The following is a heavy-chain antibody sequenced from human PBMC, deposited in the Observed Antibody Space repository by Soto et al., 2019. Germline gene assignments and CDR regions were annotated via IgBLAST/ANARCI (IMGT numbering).Heavy chain of an antibody. CDR1: GYNFTNYD. Sequence: ASVKVSCKASGYNFTNYDIGWVRQASGQGLEWMGWMNPNNGDTGFAQNFQGRVTMTRDTSINTAYMELSSLRSEDTAVYYCARVPRESTTRDNWGLGTLVTVS. J-gene: IGHJ4*02. CDR3: ARVPRESTTRDN. CDR2: MNPNNGDT. V-gene: IGHV1-8*01. D-gene: IGHD1-1*01.